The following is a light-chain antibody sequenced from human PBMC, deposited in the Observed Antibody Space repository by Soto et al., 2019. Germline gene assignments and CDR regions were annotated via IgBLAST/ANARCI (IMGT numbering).Light chain of an antibody. CDR3: QQYGSSPWT. Sequence: EIVLPQSYGTLSLSPGARAPRXCRASQSVSSSYLAWYQQKPGQAPRLLIYAASGRATGIPDRFSGSGSGTDFTLTISRLEPEDFAVYYCQQYGSSPWTFGQGTKVDIK. CDR2: AAS. V-gene: IGKV3-20*01. CDR1: QSVSSSY. J-gene: IGKJ1*01.